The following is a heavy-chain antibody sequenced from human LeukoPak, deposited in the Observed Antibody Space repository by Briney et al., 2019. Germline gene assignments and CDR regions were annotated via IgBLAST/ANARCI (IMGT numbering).Heavy chain of an antibody. CDR2: IYYSGST. CDR1: GGSISSSSYY. J-gene: IGHJ5*02. V-gene: IGHV4-39*07. Sequence: PSETLSLTCTVSGGSISSSSYYWGWIRQPPGKGLEWIGSIYYSGSTYYNLSLKSRVTTSVDTSKNQFSLKLSSVTAADTAVYYCARRRRGSGSYYRPPNNWFDPWGQGTLVTVSS. CDR3: ARRRRGSGSYYRPPNNWFDP. D-gene: IGHD3-10*01.